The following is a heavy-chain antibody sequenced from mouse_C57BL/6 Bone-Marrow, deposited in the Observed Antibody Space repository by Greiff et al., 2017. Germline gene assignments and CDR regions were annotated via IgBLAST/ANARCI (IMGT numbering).Heavy chain of an antibody. CDR2: INPYNGGT. V-gene: IGHV1-19*01. J-gene: IGHJ4*01. CDR3: ARGGAGYYYAMDY. CDR1: GYTFTDYY. Sequence: VQLQQSGPVLVKPGASVKMSCKASGYTFTDYYMNWVKQSNGKSLEWIGVINPYNGGTSYNQKFKGKATLTVDKSSSTAYMELNSLTSEDSAVYYCARGGAGYYYAMDYWGQGTSVTVSS.